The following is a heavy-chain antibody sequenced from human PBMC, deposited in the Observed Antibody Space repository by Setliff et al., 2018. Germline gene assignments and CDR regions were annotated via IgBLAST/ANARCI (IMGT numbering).Heavy chain of an antibody. J-gene: IGHJ4*02. V-gene: IGHV3-48*03. D-gene: IGHD5-12*01. CDR1: GFTFSSYE. CDR2: ISSSGSTI. CDR3: ARGGKRWLQFFDY. Sequence: GGSLRLSCAASGFTFSSYEMNWVRQAPGKGLEWVSYISSSGSTIYYADSVKGRFTISRDNAKNSLYLQMNSLRAENTAVYYCARGGKRWLQFFDYWGQGTQVTVSS.